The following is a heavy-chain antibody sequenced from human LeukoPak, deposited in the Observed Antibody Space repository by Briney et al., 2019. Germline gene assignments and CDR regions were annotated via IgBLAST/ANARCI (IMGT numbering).Heavy chain of an antibody. D-gene: IGHD3-10*01. CDR1: GGTFSSYA. CDR3: ARDLGSRSGFGELLFWFDP. V-gene: IGHV1-69*01. CDR2: IIPIFGTA. J-gene: IGHJ5*02. Sequence: GASVKVSCKASGGTFSSYAISWVRRAPGQGLEWMGGIIPIFGTANYAQKFQGRVTITADESTSTAYMELSSLRSEDTAVYYCARDLGSRSGFGELLFWFDPWGQGTLVTVSS.